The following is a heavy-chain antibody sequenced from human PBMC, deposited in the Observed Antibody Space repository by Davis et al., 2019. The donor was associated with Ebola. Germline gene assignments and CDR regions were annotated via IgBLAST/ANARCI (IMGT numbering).Heavy chain of an antibody. CDR2: MNPNSGNT. J-gene: IGHJ4*02. Sequence: ASVKVSCKASGYTSTSYDINWVRQATGQGLEWMGWMNPNSGNTGYAQKFQGRVTMTRNTSISTAYMEVSSLRSEDTAVYYCARAPNWSQINYYCFDYLGQGTLGNVSS. CDR1: GYTSTSYD. V-gene: IGHV1-8*01. D-gene: IGHD3-10*01. CDR3: ARAPNWSQINYYCFDY.